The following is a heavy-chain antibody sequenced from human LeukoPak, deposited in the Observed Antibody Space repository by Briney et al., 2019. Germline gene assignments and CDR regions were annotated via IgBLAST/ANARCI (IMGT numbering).Heavy chain of an antibody. CDR2: IYPGDSDT. D-gene: IGHD6-19*01. J-gene: IGHJ3*02. V-gene: IGHV5-51*01. CDR3: ARPRQGGWYAFDI. Sequence: RIIYPGDSDTRYSPSFQGQVTISADKSISTAYLQWSSLKASDTAMYYCARPRQGGWYAFDIWGQGTMVTVSS.